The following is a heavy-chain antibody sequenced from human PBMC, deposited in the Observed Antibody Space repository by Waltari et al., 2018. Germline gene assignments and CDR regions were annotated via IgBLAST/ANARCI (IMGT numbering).Heavy chain of an antibody. Sequence: QLQLQESGPGLVKPSETLSLPCTVSGGSTRRSSYYRSWIRQPPGKGLEWIGSIYYSVSTYYNPSLKSRVTISVDTSKNQFSLKLSSVTAADTAVYYCARRSLRYNFDYWGQGTLVTVSS. J-gene: IGHJ4*02. D-gene: IGHD3-16*01. CDR1: GGSTRRSSYY. CDR3: ARRSLRYNFDY. CDR2: IYYSVST. V-gene: IGHV4-39*01.